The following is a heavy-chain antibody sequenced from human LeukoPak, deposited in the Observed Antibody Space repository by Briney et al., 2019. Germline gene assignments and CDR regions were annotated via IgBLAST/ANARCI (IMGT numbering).Heavy chain of an antibody. CDR2: IYSGGST. J-gene: IGHJ4*02. Sequence: GGSLRLSCAASGFTVSSNYMSWVRQAPGKGLEWVSVIYSGGSTYYADSVKGRFTISRDNAKNSLYLQMHSLRAEDTALYYCARDLDGYNYALDYWGQGTLVTVSS. V-gene: IGHV3-53*01. CDR3: ARDLDGYNYALDY. D-gene: IGHD5-24*01. CDR1: GFTVSSNY.